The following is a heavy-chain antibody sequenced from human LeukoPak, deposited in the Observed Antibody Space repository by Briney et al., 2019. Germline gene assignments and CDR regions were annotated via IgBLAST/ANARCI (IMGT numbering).Heavy chain of an antibody. CDR2: ISSSSSYI. V-gene: IGHV3-21*01. CDR3: ARDGDGPYYFDY. J-gene: IGHJ4*02. D-gene: IGHD2-21*01. CDR1: GFTFRSYS. Sequence: PGGSLRLSCAASGFTFRSYSMNWVRQAPGKGLEWVSSISSSSSYIYYADSVKGRFTISRDNAKNSLYLQMNSLRAEDTAVYYCARDGDGPYYFDYWGQGTLVTVSS.